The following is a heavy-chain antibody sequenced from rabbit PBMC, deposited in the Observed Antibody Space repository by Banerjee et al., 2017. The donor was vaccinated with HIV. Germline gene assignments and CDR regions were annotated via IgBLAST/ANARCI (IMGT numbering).Heavy chain of an antibody. CDR1: GFSFSRSYW. CDR3: ARNLDGANGNRDV. V-gene: IGHV1S45*01. J-gene: IGHJ3*01. D-gene: IGHD4-2*01. CDR2: IWTGSGTI. Sequence: SLGSLVTPEVSLTLTCTASGFSFSRSYWICWVRQAPGKGLEWIACIWTGSGTIYYASWAKGRFTISKTSSTTVTLQMTSLTAADTATYFCARNLDGANGNRDVWGQGT.